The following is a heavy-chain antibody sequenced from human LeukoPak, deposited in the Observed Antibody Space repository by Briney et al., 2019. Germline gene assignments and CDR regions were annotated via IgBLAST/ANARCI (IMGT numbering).Heavy chain of an antibody. V-gene: IGHV5-51*01. CDR1: GYSFTSYW. CDR3: ARQSAGGNSGGFDY. D-gene: IGHD4-23*01. J-gene: IGHJ4*02. Sequence: GESLKISCKGSGYSFTSYWIGWVRPMPGKGLEWMGIYSPSFQGQVTISADKSISTAYLQWSSLKVSDTAMYYCARQSAGGNSGGFDYWGQGTLVTVSS.